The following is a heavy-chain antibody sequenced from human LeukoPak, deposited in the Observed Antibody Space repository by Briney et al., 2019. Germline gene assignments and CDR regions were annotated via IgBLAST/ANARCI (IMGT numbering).Heavy chain of an antibody. CDR2: INHSGST. Sequence: GSLRLSCAASGFTFSSYGIHWVRQAPGKGLEWIGEINHSGSTNYNPSLKSRVTISVDTSKNQFSLKLSSVTAADTAVYYCARQAIVVVVAATPRRNWFDPWGQGTLVTVSS. J-gene: IGHJ5*02. D-gene: IGHD2-15*01. CDR1: GFTFSSYG. CDR3: ARQAIVVVVAATPRRNWFDP. V-gene: IGHV4-34*01.